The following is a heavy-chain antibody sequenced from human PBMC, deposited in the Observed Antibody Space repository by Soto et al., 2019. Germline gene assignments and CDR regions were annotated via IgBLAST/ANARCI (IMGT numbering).Heavy chain of an antibody. CDR2: ISGSGGST. D-gene: IGHD4-4*01. V-gene: IGHV3-23*01. CDR1: GFPLSSYA. J-gene: IGHJ6*02. Sequence: GGSLRLSCAASGFPLSSYAMSWVRQAPGKGLEWVAAISGSGGSTYYADSVKGRFTISRDNSKNPLYLQMNSLRAEDTAVYYCAKDLQNGMDVGGQGTTVTVSS. CDR3: AKDLQNGMDV.